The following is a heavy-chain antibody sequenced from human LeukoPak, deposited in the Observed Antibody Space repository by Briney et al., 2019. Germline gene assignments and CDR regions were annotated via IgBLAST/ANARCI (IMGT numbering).Heavy chain of an antibody. CDR1: GDAVYY. J-gene: IGHJ3*02. CDR2: IYNNEST. Sequence: SETLSLTCTVSGDAVYYWNWIRQPAGKGLEWIGRIYNNESTWSNPSLKSRVSMSIDTSKNQFSLKLSSVTAADTAVYYCARWLDTASQAFDIWGQGTMVTVSS. D-gene: IGHD5-18*01. V-gene: IGHV4-4*07. CDR3: ARWLDTASQAFDI.